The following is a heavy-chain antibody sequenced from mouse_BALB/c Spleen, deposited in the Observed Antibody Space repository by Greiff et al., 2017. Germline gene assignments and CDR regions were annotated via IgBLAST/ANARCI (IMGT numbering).Heavy chain of an antibody. Sequence: VQLKESGPGLVKPSQSLSLTCSVTGYSIPSGYYWNWIRQFPGNKLEWMGYLSYDGSNNYNPSLKNRISITRDTSKNQFFLKLNSVTTEDTATYYCARESHYWGQGTTLTVSS. CDR2: LSYDGSN. CDR3: ARESHY. J-gene: IGHJ2*01. V-gene: IGHV3-6*02. CDR1: GYSIPSGYY.